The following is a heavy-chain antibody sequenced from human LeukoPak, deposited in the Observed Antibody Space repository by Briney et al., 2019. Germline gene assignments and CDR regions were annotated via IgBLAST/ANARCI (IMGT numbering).Heavy chain of an antibody. CDR1: GFTFDDFA. CDR3: AKAPHYYTTATYWDYSEN. J-gene: IGHJ4*02. D-gene: IGHD3-10*01. Sequence: PGRSLRLSCAASGFTFDDFAMHWVRQSPGKGLEWLSGISWNSDTTAYADSVKGRFTISRDNANNSLYLLMNSLRSEDTAFYYCAKAPHYYTTATYWDYSENWGQGSLVTVSS. V-gene: IGHV3-9*01. CDR2: ISWNSDTT.